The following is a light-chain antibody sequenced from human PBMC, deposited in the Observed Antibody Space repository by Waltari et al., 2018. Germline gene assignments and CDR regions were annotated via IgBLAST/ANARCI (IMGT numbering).Light chain of an antibody. Sequence: DIQMTQFPSTLSASVGDRVTITCRASESINRWLAWYQQKPGKAPKLLIYKASTLQSGVPSRFSGSGSETQVTLTINGLQPDDFATYYCQQYDPYPWTFGQGTKVEIK. CDR3: QQYDPYPWT. V-gene: IGKV1-5*03. J-gene: IGKJ1*01. CDR2: KAS. CDR1: ESINRW.